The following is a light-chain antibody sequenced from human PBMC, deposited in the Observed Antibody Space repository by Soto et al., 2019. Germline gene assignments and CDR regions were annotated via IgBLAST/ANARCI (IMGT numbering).Light chain of an antibody. V-gene: IGKV1-39*01. CDR1: QSISTY. CDR2: AAS. J-gene: IGKJ4*01. CDR3: QQYDNWPLT. Sequence: DIQMTQSPSSLSASVGDRVSITCRASQSISTYLNWYQQKPGKAPKLLMHAASSLDRGVPSRFSGSGSGTDFTLTISSLQSEDFGVYFCQQYDNWPLTFGGGTKVDIK.